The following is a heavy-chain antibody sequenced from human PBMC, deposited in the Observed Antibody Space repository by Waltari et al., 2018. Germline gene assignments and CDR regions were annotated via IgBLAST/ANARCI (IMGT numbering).Heavy chain of an antibody. J-gene: IGHJ6*02. CDR2: TSYDGTTQ. V-gene: IGHV3-30*18. D-gene: IGHD3-3*01. CDR1: GFTFSNYG. Sequence: QVLLVESGGGVVQSGTSLRLSCAASGFTFSNYGMFWVRQAPGNGLEWVAGTSYDGTTQYVLDSVKGRFTISRDNSKNTVYLEMNSLRAEDTAVYYCAKNQTHRKTIGLYYNALDVWGQGTTVVVSS. CDR3: AKNQTHRKTIGLYYNALDV.